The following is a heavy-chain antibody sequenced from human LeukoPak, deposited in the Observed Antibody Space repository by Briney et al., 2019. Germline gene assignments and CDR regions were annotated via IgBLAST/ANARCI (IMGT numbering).Heavy chain of an antibody. CDR1: GYTFTSYY. D-gene: IGHD2-2*01. Sequence: AASVKVSCKASGYTFTSYYMHWVRQAPGQWLEWMGIINPSGGSTSYAQKFQGRVTMTRDTSTSTVYMELSSLRSEDTAVYYCARARLVPAASIYYYYMDVWGKGTTVTVSS. J-gene: IGHJ6*03. V-gene: IGHV1-46*01. CDR3: ARARLVPAASIYYYYMDV. CDR2: INPSGGST.